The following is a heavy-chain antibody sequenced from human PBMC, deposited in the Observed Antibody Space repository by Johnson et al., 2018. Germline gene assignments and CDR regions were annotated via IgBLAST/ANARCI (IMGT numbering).Heavy chain of an antibody. D-gene: IGHD6-13*01. CDR2: IYRGGST. CDR3: ARDRGQLVGYYYYYYMDV. CDR1: GFTVSSNY. V-gene: IGHV3-66*02. J-gene: IGHJ6*03. Sequence: VQLVESGGGLVQPGGSLRLSCAASGFTVSSNYMSWVRQAPGKGLEWVSVIYRGGSTYYADSEKGRFTISRDNSKNTLYLQMNSLRAEDTAVYYCARDRGQLVGYYYYYYMDVWGKGTTVTVSS.